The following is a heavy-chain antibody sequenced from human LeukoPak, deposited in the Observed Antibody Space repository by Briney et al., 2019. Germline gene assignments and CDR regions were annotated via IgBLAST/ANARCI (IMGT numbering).Heavy chain of an antibody. D-gene: IGHD4-11*01. J-gene: IGHJ4*02. Sequence: AGTLRLSCAASGFTFSSYSMNWVRQAPGKGLEWVSSISSSSSYIYYADSVKGRFTISRDNAKNSLYLQMNSLRAEDTAVYYCARDLISGDYTFDYWGQGALVAVSS. V-gene: IGHV3-21*01. CDR1: GFTFSSYS. CDR3: ARDLISGDYTFDY. CDR2: ISSSSSYI.